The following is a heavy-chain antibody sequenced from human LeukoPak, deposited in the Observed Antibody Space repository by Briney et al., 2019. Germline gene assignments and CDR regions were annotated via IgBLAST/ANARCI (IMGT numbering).Heavy chain of an antibody. CDR2: ISYDGSNK. V-gene: IGHV3-30-3*01. D-gene: IGHD3-16*01. J-gene: IGHJ4*02. Sequence: SGGSLRLSCAASGFTFSSYAMHWVRQAPGKGLEWVAVISYDGSNKYYADSVKGRSTISRDNSKNTLYLQMNSLRAEDTAVYYCARALGGTRFDYWGQGTLVTVSS. CDR1: GFTFSSYA. CDR3: ARALGGTRFDY.